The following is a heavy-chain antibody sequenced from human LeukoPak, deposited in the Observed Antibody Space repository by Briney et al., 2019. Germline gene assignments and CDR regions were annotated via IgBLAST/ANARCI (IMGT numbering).Heavy chain of an antibody. J-gene: IGHJ1*01. CDR2: ISGSGGST. Sequence: PGGSLRLSCAASGFTFSSYAMSWVRQAPEKGLEWVSAISGSGGSTYYADSVKGRFTISRDNSKNTLYLQMNSLRAEDTAVYYCAKHLTYYYDSSGKREYFQHWGQGTLVTVSS. CDR1: GFTFSSYA. V-gene: IGHV3-23*01. D-gene: IGHD3-22*01. CDR3: AKHLTYYYDSSGKREYFQH.